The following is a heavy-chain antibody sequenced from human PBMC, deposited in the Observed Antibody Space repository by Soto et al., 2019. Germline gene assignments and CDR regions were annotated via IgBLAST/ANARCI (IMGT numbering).Heavy chain of an antibody. CDR3: ATYYFGSGSYYRFDN. CDR2: ISASDGST. J-gene: IGHJ4*02. Sequence: ASVKVSCKASGYTFSFGFSWVRQAPGQGLEWMGGISASDGSTNSAQKFRGRISLTTDTSTNTAYMDLLSLTSDDTAVYFCATYYFGSGSYYRFDNWGQGTLVTVSS. V-gene: IGHV1-18*01. CDR1: GYTFSFG. D-gene: IGHD3-10*01.